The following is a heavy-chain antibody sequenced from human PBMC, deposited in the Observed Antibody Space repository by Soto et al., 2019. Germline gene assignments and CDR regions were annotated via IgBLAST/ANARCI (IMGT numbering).Heavy chain of an antibody. Sequence: GGSLRLSCAASGFTFNTYWMSWVRQAPGKGLEWVANIKPDGSEKWYIDSVKGRFTISRDNAKSSLYLQWSSLKASDTAMYYCARHSKRAHYDSSGRQDAFNIWGQGTMVTVSS. J-gene: IGHJ3*02. V-gene: IGHV3-7*05. D-gene: IGHD3-22*01. CDR3: ARHSKRAHYDSSGRQDAFNI. CDR1: GFTFNTYW. CDR2: IKPDGSEK.